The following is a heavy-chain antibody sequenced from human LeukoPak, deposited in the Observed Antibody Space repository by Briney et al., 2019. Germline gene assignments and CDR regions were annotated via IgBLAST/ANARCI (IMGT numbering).Heavy chain of an antibody. D-gene: IGHD5-24*01. CDR3: AVEMATSYFDY. CDR2: IYYSGST. CDR1: GGSFSGYY. Sequence: SETLSLTCAVYGGSFSGYYWSWIRQPPGKGLEWIGYIYYSGSTNYNPSLKSRVTISVDTSKNQFSLKLSSVTAADTAVYYCAVEMATSYFDYWGQGTLVTVSS. V-gene: IGHV4-59*01. J-gene: IGHJ4*02.